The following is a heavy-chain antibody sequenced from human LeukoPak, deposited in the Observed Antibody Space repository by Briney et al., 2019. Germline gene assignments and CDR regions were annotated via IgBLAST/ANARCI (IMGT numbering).Heavy chain of an antibody. V-gene: IGHV4-39*07. Sequence: SETLSLTCTVSGGSISSSSYYWGWIRQPPGKGLEWIGSIYYSGSTYYNPSLKGRATISVDKSKNQFSLKLSSVTAADTAVYYRARNSVAGTIFDYWGQGTLVTVSS. D-gene: IGHD6-19*01. CDR2: IYYSGST. CDR3: ARNSVAGTIFDY. CDR1: GGSISSSSYY. J-gene: IGHJ4*02.